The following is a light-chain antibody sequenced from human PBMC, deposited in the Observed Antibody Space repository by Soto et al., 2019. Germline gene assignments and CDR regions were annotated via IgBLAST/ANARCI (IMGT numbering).Light chain of an antibody. V-gene: IGKV1-5*01. CDR3: QQYNSYLWT. CDR2: DAS. CDR1: QSISYW. Sequence: DIQMTQAPSTLSASVGDRVTITCRASQSISYWLAWYQQKPGKAPNLLIYDASNLESGVPSRFSGSGFGTEFTLTISSLQPDDFATYYCQQYNSYLWTFGQGTKVDLK. J-gene: IGKJ1*01.